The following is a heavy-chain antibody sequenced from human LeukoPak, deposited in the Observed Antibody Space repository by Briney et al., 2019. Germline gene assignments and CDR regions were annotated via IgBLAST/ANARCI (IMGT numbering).Heavy chain of an antibody. CDR2: ISGSGGST. J-gene: IGHJ2*01. V-gene: IGHV3-23*01. D-gene: IGHD2-21*02. Sequence: GGSLRLSCAASGFTFSSYGMSWVRQAPGKGLEWVSAISGSGGSTYYADSVKGRFTISRDNAKNSLYLQMNSLRAEDTAVYYCARNRYCGGDCVLGSYWYFDLWGRGTLVTVSS. CDR1: GFTFSSYG. CDR3: ARNRYCGGDCVLGSYWYFDL.